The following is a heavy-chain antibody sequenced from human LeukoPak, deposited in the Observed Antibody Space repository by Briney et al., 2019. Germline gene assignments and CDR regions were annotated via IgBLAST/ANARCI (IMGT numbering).Heavy chain of an antibody. D-gene: IGHD5-18*01. CDR1: GFTFTSSA. V-gene: IGHV1-58*01. Sequence: ASVKVSCKASGFTFTSSAVQWVRQARGQRLEWIGWIVVGSGNTNYAQKFQERVTITTDMSTSTAYMELSSLRSEDTAVYYCAADAKGGRYSYGYPYYYGMDVWGKGTTVTVSS. CDR3: AADAKGGRYSYGYPYYYGMDV. J-gene: IGHJ6*04. CDR2: IVVGSGNT.